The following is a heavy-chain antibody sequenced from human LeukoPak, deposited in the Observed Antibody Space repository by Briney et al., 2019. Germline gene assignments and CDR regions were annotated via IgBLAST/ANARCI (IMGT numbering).Heavy chain of an antibody. CDR1: GGSFSSYY. Sequence: SGTLSLTCTVSGGSFSSYYWSWIRQPPGRGLEWIAYLYYRGSTNYNPSLKSRVTISVHTSKKQFSLKLNSVTAADTAVYYCARVNGDYQAHNWFDPWGQGTLVTVSS. J-gene: IGHJ5*02. V-gene: IGHV4-59*12. D-gene: IGHD4-17*01. CDR2: LYYRGST. CDR3: ARVNGDYQAHNWFDP.